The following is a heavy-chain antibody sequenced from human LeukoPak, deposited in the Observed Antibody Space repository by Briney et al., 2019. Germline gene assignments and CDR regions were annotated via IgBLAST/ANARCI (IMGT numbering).Heavy chain of an antibody. D-gene: IGHD5-18*01. CDR3: ARLTGYSYVPDY. CDR2: IYYSGST. CDR1: GGSISSSSYY. Sequence: SETLSLTCTVSGGSISSSSYYWGWIRQPPGKGLEWIGSIYYSGSTYYNPSLKSRVTISVDTSKNQFSLKLSSVTAADTAVYYCARLTGYSYVPDYWGQGTLVTVSS. J-gene: IGHJ4*02. V-gene: IGHV4-39*01.